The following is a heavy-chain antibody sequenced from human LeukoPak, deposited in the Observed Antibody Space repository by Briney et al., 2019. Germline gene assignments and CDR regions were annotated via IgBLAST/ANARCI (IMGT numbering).Heavy chain of an antibody. CDR3: ARDDITRWFDP. CDR1: GGTFSSYA. CDR2: IIPILGIA. V-gene: IGHV1-69*04. J-gene: IGHJ5*02. D-gene: IGHD3-9*01. Sequence: ASVKVSCKACGGTFSSYAISWVRQAPGQGLEWMGRIIPILGIANYAQKFQGRVTITADKSTSTAYMELSSLRSEDTAVYYCARDDITRWFDPWGQGTLVTVSS.